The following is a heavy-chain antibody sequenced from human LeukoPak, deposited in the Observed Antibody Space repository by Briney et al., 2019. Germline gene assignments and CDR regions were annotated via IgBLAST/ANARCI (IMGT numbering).Heavy chain of an antibody. CDR3: ARDSSGTYFPSYYYFYMDV. CDR2: MSSTGTSR. CDR1: GFTFSSYE. Sequence: GGSLRLSCAASGFTFSSYEMNWVRQAPGKGLEWVSYMSSTGTSRYYADSVKGRFTISRDDAKNSLYLQMNSLRAEDSAIYYCARDSSGTYFPSYYYFYMDVWGKGTTVTISS. V-gene: IGHV3-48*03. J-gene: IGHJ6*03. D-gene: IGHD1-26*01.